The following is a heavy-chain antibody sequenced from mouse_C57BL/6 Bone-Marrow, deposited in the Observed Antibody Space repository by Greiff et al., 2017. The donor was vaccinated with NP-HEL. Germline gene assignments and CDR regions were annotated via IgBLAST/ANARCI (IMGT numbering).Heavy chain of an antibody. CDR1: GYAFSSYW. V-gene: IGHV1-80*01. CDR2: IYPGDGDT. Sequence: VQRVESGAELVKPGASVKISCKASGYAFSSYWMNWVKQRPGKGLEWIGQIYPGDGDTNYNGKFKGKATLTADKSSSTAYMQLSSLTSEDSAVYFCARDYYGSSSYWGQGTTLTVSA. CDR3: ARDYYGSSSY. D-gene: IGHD1-1*01. J-gene: IGHJ2*01.